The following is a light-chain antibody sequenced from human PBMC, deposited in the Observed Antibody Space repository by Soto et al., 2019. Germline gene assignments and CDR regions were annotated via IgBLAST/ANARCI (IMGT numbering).Light chain of an antibody. CDR2: GAS. CDR1: QSVSSSY. Sequence: EIVLTQSPGPLSLSPGEGATLSCRASQSVSSSYLAWYQQKPGQAPRLLIYGASSRATGIPDRFSGSGSGTDFTLTISRLEPEDFAVYYCQQYVTSPEWTFGQGTKVEIK. V-gene: IGKV3-20*01. CDR3: QQYVTSPEWT. J-gene: IGKJ1*01.